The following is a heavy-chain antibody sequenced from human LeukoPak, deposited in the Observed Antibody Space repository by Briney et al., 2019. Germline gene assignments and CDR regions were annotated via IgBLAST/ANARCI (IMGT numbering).Heavy chain of an antibody. CDR1: GFTFSSYW. Sequence: GGSLRLSCAASGFTFSSYWMHWVRQAPGKGLVSVSRINSDGGSTSYADSVKGRFTISRDNAKNTLYLQMNSLRAEDTAVYYCSSGYSLDYWGQGTLVTVSS. CDR3: SSGYSLDY. CDR2: INSDGGST. V-gene: IGHV3-74*01. D-gene: IGHD3-22*01. J-gene: IGHJ4*02.